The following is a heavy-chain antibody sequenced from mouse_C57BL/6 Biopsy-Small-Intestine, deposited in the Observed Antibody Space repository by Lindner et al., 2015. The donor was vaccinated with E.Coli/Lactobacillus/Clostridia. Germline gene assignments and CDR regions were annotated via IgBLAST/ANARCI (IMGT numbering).Heavy chain of an antibody. CDR3: ARDRDYGFDY. Sequence: VQLQESGGGLVTPGGSLKLSCAASGFTFSSYAMSWVRQTPEKRLEWVATISDGGSSTYYPDNVKGRFTISRDSAKNNLYLQMSLLKSEDTAIYYCARDRDYGFDYWGQGTTLTVSS. V-gene: IGHV5-4*01. CDR1: GFTFSSYA. CDR2: ISDGGSST. D-gene: IGHD2-4*01. J-gene: IGHJ2*01.